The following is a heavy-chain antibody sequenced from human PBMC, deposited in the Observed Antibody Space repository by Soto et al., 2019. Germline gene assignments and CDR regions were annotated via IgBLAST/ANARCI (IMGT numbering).Heavy chain of an antibody. Sequence: SETLSLTYIVSGDSISSYYWSWIRQPPGKGLEWIGYIYDSGSTNYNPSLKSRVTISVDTSKNQFSLRLSSVTAADTAVYYCARVKLGERWLQPFDYWGQGTLVTVS. CDR1: GDSISSYY. CDR2: IYDSGST. V-gene: IGHV4-59*01. D-gene: IGHD3-10*01. CDR3: ARVKLGERWLQPFDY. J-gene: IGHJ4*02.